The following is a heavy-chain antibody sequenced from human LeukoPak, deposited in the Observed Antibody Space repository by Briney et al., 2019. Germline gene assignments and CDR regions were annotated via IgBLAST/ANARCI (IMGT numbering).Heavy chain of an antibody. CDR2: IIPILGIA. J-gene: IGHJ4*02. Sequence: GASVKASCKASGGTFSSYAISWVRQAPGQGLEWMGRIIPILGIANYAQKFQGRVTITADKSTSTAYMELSSLRSDDTAVYYCARVMGQLMIRGPGLHFDYWGQGTHVTVSS. V-gene: IGHV1-69*04. CDR1: GGTFSSYA. CDR3: ARVMGQLMIRGPGLHFDY. D-gene: IGHD3-10*01.